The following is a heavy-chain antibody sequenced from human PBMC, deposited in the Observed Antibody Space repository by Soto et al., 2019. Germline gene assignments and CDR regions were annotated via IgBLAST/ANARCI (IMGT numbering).Heavy chain of an antibody. J-gene: IGHJ4*02. D-gene: IGHD4-17*01. CDR2: IIPLFGTA. Sequence: QVQLVQSGAEVKNPGSSVKVSCKASGGTFSSYTISWVRQAPGQGLEWMGGIIPLFGTANYAQKFQGRGTITADQSTSTAYMQLSILSSEDTAVYYCVREGYGDYGKPFDYWCQGTLVTVAT. V-gene: IGHV1-69*01. CDR1: GGTFSSYT. CDR3: VREGYGDYGKPFDY.